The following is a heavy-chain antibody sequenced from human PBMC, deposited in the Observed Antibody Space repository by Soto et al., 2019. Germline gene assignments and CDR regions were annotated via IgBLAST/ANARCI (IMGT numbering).Heavy chain of an antibody. CDR3: AGDPDSHYNDSHASSYP. CDR1: GGTFSTYT. D-gene: IGHD3-22*01. J-gene: IGHJ5*02. Sequence: SVKVSCKSSGGTFSTYTITWVRQAPGQGLEWMGRIIPIIGIINYAQKFQGRVTISADKFTGTAYMELTRLRSDDTAVYYCAGDPDSHYNDSHASSYPWGQGTLVT. CDR2: IIPIIGII. V-gene: IGHV1-69*04.